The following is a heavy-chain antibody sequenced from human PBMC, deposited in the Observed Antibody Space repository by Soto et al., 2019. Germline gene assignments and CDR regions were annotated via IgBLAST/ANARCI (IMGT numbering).Heavy chain of an antibody. CDR2: INPSGGST. V-gene: IGHV1-46*04. D-gene: IGHD3-3*01. J-gene: IGHJ6*02. Sequence: QVQLVQSGAEVKKPGASVKVSCKASGYTFTSYYMHWVRQAPGQGLEWMGIINPSGGSTSYAQKLQGRVTMTRDTSTSTVYMELSSLRSEDTAVYYCARDYGINDLSGCGMDVWGQGTTVTVSS. CDR1: GYTFTSYY. CDR3: ARDYGINDLSGCGMDV.